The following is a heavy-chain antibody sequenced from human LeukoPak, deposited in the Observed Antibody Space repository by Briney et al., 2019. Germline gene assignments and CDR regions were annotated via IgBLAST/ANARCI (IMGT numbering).Heavy chain of an antibody. Sequence: PSETLSLTCTVSGGSISSYYWSWIRQPPGKGPEWIGYIYTSGSTNYNPSLKSRVTISVDTSKNQFSLKLSSVTAADTAVYYCARLVRLSAFDIWGQGTMVTVSS. CDR1: GGSISSYY. D-gene: IGHD2-21*01. CDR2: IYTSGST. CDR3: ARLVRLSAFDI. J-gene: IGHJ3*02. V-gene: IGHV4-4*09.